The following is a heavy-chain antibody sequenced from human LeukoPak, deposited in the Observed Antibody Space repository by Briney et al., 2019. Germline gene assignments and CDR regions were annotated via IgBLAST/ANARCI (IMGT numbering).Heavy chain of an antibody. J-gene: IGHJ5*02. CDR3: ARERVAGWFDP. D-gene: IGHD2-21*01. Sequence: PSEILSLTCTVSGGSISSYYWSWIRQPPGKGLEWIGYIYYSGSTNYNPSLKSRVTISVDTSKNQFSLKLSSVTAADTAVYYCARERVAGWFDPWGQGTLVTVSS. V-gene: IGHV4-59*12. CDR1: GGSISSYY. CDR2: IYYSGST.